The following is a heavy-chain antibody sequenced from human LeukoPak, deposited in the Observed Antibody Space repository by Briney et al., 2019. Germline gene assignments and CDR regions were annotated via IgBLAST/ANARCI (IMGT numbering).Heavy chain of an antibody. CDR3: ARHFPAAQWLAYDY. V-gene: IGHV4-59*08. Sequence: SETLSLTCTVSGGSISSYYWSWIRQPPGKGLEWIGYIYYSGSTNYNPSLKSRGTISVDTSKNQSSLKLSSVTAADTAVYYCARHFPAAQWLAYDYWGQGTLVTVSS. CDR1: GGSISSYY. D-gene: IGHD6-19*01. CDR2: IYYSGST. J-gene: IGHJ4*02.